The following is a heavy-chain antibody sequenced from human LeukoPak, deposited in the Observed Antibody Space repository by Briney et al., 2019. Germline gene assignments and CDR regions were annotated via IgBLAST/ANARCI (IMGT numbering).Heavy chain of an antibody. CDR2: IYYSGST. J-gene: IGHJ4*02. CDR3: ARQYGGNYFDY. V-gene: IGHV4-39*01. D-gene: IGHD4/OR15-4a*01. CDR1: ISSSSHY. Sequence: RASETLSLTCTVSISSSSHYWGWIRQPPGKGLEWIGCIYYSGSTYYNPSLKSRVTISVDTSKNQFSLKLSSVTAADTAVYYCARQYGGNYFDYWGQGTLVTVSS.